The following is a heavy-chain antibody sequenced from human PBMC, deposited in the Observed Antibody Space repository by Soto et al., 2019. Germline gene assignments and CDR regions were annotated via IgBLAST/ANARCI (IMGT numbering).Heavy chain of an antibody. J-gene: IGHJ6*02. CDR2: ISAYNGNT. CDR1: GYTFTSYG. Sequence: GASVKVSCKASGYTFTSYGISWVRQAPGQGLEWMGWISAYNGNTNYAQKVQGRVTMTTDTSTTTAYMEPSTLRSEDTSVYYCATAGITRNYNYAMDVWGQGTTVTVSS. D-gene: IGHD2-2*01. CDR3: ATAGITRNYNYAMDV. V-gene: IGHV1-18*01.